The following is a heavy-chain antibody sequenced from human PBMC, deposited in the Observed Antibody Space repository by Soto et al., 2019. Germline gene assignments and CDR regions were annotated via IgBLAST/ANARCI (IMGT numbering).Heavy chain of an antibody. V-gene: IGHV4-34*01. J-gene: IGHJ4*02. D-gene: IGHD2-15*01. CDR3: VRSNAERIRGTVDY. CDR1: GGSFSGYY. Sequence: SETLSLTCAVYGGSFSGYYWSWIRQPPGKGLEWIGGINRSGSTNYNPSLKRRVTISVDTSKNQFSLKLSSVTAADTAVYYCVRSNAERIRGTVDYWGQGTLVTVSS. CDR2: INRSGST.